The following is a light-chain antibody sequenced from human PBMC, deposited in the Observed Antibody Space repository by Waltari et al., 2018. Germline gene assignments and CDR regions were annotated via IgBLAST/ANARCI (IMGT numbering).Light chain of an antibody. CDR3: QSYDNSLGGWV. Sequence: QSVLTQPPSVSGAPGQRVTISCTGDSSSIGPSYDVHWYQQVPGTAPRLLIYGNSHRPSGVPDRFSGSKSGTSASLAITGLQAEDEADYYCQSYDNSLGGWVFGGGTKLTVL. CDR1: SSSIGPSYD. J-gene: IGLJ3*02. V-gene: IGLV1-40*01. CDR2: GNS.